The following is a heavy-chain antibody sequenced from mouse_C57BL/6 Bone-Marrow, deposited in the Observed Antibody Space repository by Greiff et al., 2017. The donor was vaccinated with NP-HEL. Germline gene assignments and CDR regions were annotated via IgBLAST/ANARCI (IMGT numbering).Heavy chain of an antibody. Sequence: QVQLKESGPELVKPGASVKLSCKASGYTFTSYDINWVKQRPGQGLEWIGWIYPRDGSTKYNEKFKGKATLTVDTSSSTAYMELHSLTSEDSAVYFCARWRTRNYFDYWGQGTTLTVSS. CDR2: IYPRDGST. CDR3: ARWRTRNYFDY. CDR1: GYTFTSYD. V-gene: IGHV1-85*01. J-gene: IGHJ2*01.